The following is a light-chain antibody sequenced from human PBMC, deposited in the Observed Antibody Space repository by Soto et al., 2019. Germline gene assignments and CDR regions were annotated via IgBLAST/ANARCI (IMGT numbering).Light chain of an antibody. CDR1: QSVSHN. CDR2: GAS. V-gene: IGKV3-15*01. Sequence: EIVMTQSTATLSVSPGEGATLSCRASQSVSHNLAWYQQKPGQAPRLLIYGASTRATGIPTRFSGSGSGTEFTLTISSLQSEDFAVYYCEQYNSWPPLYTFGQGTKLEIK. CDR3: EQYNSWPPLYT. J-gene: IGKJ2*01.